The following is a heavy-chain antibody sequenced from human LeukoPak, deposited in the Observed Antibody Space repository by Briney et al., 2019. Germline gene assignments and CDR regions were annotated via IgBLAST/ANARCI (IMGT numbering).Heavy chain of an antibody. CDR1: GFIFSSYA. J-gene: IGHJ3*02. Sequence: GGSLRLSCAASGFIFSSYAMNWVRQAPGKGLEWVSSIRGSGGSTYYADSVKGRFTISRDNSKNTLYLQMNSLRAEDTAVYYCAKVRRYCSGGSCPDAFDIWGQGTMVTVSS. CDR3: AKVRRYCSGGSCPDAFDI. CDR2: IRGSGGST. D-gene: IGHD2-15*01. V-gene: IGHV3-23*01.